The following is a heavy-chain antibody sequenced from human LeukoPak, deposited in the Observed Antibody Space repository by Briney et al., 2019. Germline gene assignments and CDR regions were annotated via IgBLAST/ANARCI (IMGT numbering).Heavy chain of an antibody. Sequence: GGSLRLSCAASGFTFSNYAMSWVRQAPGKGLEWVSAKSGSGDNTYYADSVKGRFTISRDNSKNTLYLQMNSLRAEDTAVYYCARGLTMIGDAFDIWGQGTMVTVSS. CDR2: KSGSGDNT. D-gene: IGHD3-22*01. J-gene: IGHJ3*02. V-gene: IGHV3-23*01. CDR1: GFTFSNYA. CDR3: ARGLTMIGDAFDI.